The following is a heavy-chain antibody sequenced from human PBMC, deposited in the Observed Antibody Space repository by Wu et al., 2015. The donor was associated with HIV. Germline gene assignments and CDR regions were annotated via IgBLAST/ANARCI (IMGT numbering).Heavy chain of an antibody. CDR3: ARDPGGXYGAYYFDY. D-gene: IGHD4-17*01. Sequence: QVQLVQSGTEVKKPGSSVKVSCKASGGTFSSYAINWVRQAPGQGLEWMGRIIHIFGTATYAQKFQGRVTITADESTSTAYMELSSLRSEDTAVYYCARDPGGXYGAYYFDYWGQGTLVTVSS. CDR2: IIHIFGTA. V-gene: IGHV1-69*13. CDR1: GGTFSSYA. J-gene: IGHJ4*02.